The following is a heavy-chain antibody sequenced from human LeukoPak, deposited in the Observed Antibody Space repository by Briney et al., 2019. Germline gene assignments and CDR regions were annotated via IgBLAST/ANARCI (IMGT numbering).Heavy chain of an antibody. V-gene: IGHV1-18*01. CDR2: ISAYTGNT. CDR3: VRGRRAATILGGLDY. CDR1: GYTFINYG. Sequence: ASVKVSCKASGYTFINYGISWVRQAPGQGLEWMGWISAYTGNTNYAQKSQGRVTMTTDTSASTAYMELRSLRSDDTAVFYCVRGRRAATILGGLDYWGQGTLVIVSS. D-gene: IGHD5-12*01. J-gene: IGHJ4*02.